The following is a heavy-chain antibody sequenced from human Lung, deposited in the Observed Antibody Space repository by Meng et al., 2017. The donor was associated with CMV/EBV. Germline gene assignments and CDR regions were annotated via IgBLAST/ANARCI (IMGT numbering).Heavy chain of an antibody. CDR1: GGTFSSYA. D-gene: IGHD2-2*02. CDR2: IIPILGIA. V-gene: IGHV1-69*10. Sequence: SVXVSXXASGGTFSSYAISWVRQAPGQGLEWMGGIIPILGIANYAQKFQGRVTITADTSTSTAYMELSSLRSKDTAVYYCARGGTGVPAAIRGRGWFDPWGQGTLVXVSS. J-gene: IGHJ5*02. CDR3: ARGGTGVPAAIRGRGWFDP.